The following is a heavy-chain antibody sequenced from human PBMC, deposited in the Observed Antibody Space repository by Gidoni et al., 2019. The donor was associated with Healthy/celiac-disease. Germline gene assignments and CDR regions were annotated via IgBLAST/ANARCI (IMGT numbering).Heavy chain of an antibody. J-gene: IGHJ5*02. V-gene: IGHV3-21*01. Sequence: EVQLVESGGGLVKPGGSLRLSCAASGFTFSSYSMNWVRQAPGKGLEWVSSISSSSSYIYYADSVKGRFTIFRDNAKNSLYLQMNSLRAEDTAVYYCARDPIKAAAGPFDPWGQGTLVTVSS. CDR3: ARDPIKAAAGPFDP. CDR1: GFTFSSYS. CDR2: ISSSSSYI. D-gene: IGHD6-13*01.